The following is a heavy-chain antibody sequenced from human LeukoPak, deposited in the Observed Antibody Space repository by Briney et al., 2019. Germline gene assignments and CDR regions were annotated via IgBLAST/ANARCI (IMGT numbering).Heavy chain of an antibody. J-gene: IGHJ2*01. CDR1: GFTLRGHD. Sequence: RGSLRLSCAASGFTLRGHDMHWVRQTPGKGLEWVPAIGTAGETYYPGSLEDRFTISRENAKNFLYLQMNSLGAGDTAVYYCARDEIPGDDNWYFDLWGRGTLVTVSS. D-gene: IGHD7-27*01. V-gene: IGHV3-13*01. CDR3: ARDEIPGDDNWYFDL. CDR2: IGTAGET.